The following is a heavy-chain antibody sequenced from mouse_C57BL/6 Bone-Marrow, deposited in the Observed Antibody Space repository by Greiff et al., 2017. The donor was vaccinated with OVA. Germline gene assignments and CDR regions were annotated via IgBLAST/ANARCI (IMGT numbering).Heavy chain of an antibody. D-gene: IGHD2-5*01. CDR3: ERGHYSNHPY. CDR1: GYTFTSYW. J-gene: IGHJ4*01. Sequence: QVQLQQPGAELVQPGASVKLSCKASGYTFTSYWMQWVKQRPGQGLEWIGEIGPSACSTNYNQKFKGKATVTVDTSSSTAYMQLSSLTSEDSAVYYCERGHYSNHPYWGQGTSVTVSS. CDR2: IGPSACST. V-gene: IGHV1-50*01.